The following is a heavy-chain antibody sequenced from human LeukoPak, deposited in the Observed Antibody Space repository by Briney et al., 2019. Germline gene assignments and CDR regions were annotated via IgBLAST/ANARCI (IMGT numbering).Heavy chain of an antibody. D-gene: IGHD6-13*01. CDR1: GGSISSSSYY. Sequence: SETLSLTCTVPGGSISSSSYYWGWIRQPPGKGLEWIGSIYYSGSTYYNPSLKSRVSISVDTSKNQFSLKLSSVTAADTAVYYCARTGGLYSSSWYYFDYWGQGTLVTVSS. V-gene: IGHV4-39*07. CDR2: IYYSGST. CDR3: ARTGGLYSSSWYYFDY. J-gene: IGHJ4*02.